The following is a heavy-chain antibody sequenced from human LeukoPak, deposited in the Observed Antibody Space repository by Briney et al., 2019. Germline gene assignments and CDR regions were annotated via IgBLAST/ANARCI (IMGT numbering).Heavy chain of an antibody. CDR2: ISYDGSNK. J-gene: IGHJ4*02. CDR1: GFTFSSYA. V-gene: IGHV3-30-3*01. CDR3: AREGSSGWYFDY. D-gene: IGHD6-19*01. Sequence: GGSLRLSCAASGFTFSSYAMHWVRQAPGKGLEWVAVISYDGSNKYYADSVKGRFTISRGNSKNTLYLQMNSLRAEDTAVYYCAREGSSGWYFDYWGQGTLVTVSS.